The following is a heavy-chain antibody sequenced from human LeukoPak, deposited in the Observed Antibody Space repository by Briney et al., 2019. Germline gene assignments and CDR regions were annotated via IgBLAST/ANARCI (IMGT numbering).Heavy chain of an antibody. V-gene: IGHV4-61*02. Sequence: KPSETLSLTCTVSGGSISSGLYYWNWIRQPAGKGLEWIGRFYNSGRTNFNPSLKSRVTISADTSKNQFSLKLRSVTAADTAVYYCARGDLKSDWFDPWGQGTLVTVSS. CDR2: FYNSGRT. D-gene: IGHD3-3*01. CDR3: ARGDLKSDWFDP. J-gene: IGHJ5*02. CDR1: GGSISSGLYY.